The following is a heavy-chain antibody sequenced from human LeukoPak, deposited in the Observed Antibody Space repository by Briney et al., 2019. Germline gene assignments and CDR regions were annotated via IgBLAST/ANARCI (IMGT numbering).Heavy chain of an antibody. CDR2: IYHSGST. J-gene: IGHJ4*02. V-gene: IGHV4-30-2*02. CDR3: ARGNGYAFDY. Sequence: SETLSLTCAVSGGSISSGGYSWSWIRQPPGKGLEWIGYIYHSGSTYYNPSLKSRVTISVDTSKNQFSLKLSSVTAADTAVYYCARGNGYAFDYWGQGTLVTVSS. CDR1: GGSISSGGYS. D-gene: IGHD3-16*01.